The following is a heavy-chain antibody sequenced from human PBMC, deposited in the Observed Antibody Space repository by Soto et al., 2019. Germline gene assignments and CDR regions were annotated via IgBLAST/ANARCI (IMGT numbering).Heavy chain of an antibody. D-gene: IGHD2-21*02. Sequence: QVQLVESGGGVVQPGRSLRLSCAASGFTFSSYGMHWVRQAPGKGLEWVAVIWYDGSNKYYADSVKGRFTISRDNSKNTLYLQMNSLRAEDTAVYYCARDAGLRFAVVTAIPDGDYWGQGTLVTVSS. V-gene: IGHV3-33*01. CDR3: ARDAGLRFAVVTAIPDGDY. J-gene: IGHJ4*02. CDR1: GFTFSSYG. CDR2: IWYDGSNK.